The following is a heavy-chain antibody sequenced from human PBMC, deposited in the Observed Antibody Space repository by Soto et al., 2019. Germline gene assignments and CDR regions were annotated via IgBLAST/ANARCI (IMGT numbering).Heavy chain of an antibody. CDR1: GGSISSSSYY. CDR2: IYYSGST. D-gene: IGHD2-2*01. CDR3: ARRTAAYNWFDP. J-gene: IGHJ5*02. V-gene: IGHV4-39*01. Sequence: QLQLQESGPGLVKPSETLSLTCTVSGGSISSSSYYWGWIRQPPGKGLEWIGSIYYSGSTYYNPSLKRRVTISVDTSKNQFSLKLSSVTAADTAVYYCARRTAAYNWFDPWGQGTLVTVSS.